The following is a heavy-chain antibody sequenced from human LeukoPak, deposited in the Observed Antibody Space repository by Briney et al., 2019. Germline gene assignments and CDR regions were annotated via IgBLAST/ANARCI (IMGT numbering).Heavy chain of an antibody. J-gene: IGHJ4*02. V-gene: IGHV3-64*04. Sequence: GGSLRLSCSASGFTFSRYAMHWVRQAPGKGLEYVSAISSNGGSTYYADSVKGRFTISRDNSKNTLYLQMNSLRAEDTAVYYCATSGSYYRFEYWGQGTLVTVSS. CDR2: ISSNGGST. D-gene: IGHD1-26*01. CDR1: GFTFSRYA. CDR3: ATSGSYYRFEY.